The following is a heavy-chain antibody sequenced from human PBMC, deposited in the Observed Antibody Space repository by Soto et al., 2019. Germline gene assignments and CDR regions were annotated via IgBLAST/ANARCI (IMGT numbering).Heavy chain of an antibody. J-gene: IGHJ3*02. D-gene: IGHD3-3*01. V-gene: IGHV3-7*01. CDR2: IKQDGSEI. CDR3: ASEVAGGEYYDFRSGYYTACGAFDI. CDR1: GFTFSSYW. Sequence: EVQLVESGGGLVQPGGSLRLSCAASGFTFSSYWMSWVRQAPGKGLEWVANIKQDGSEIYYVDSVKGRFTISRENAKNSLYLQSNRLRAEDTAVYYCASEVAGGEYYDFRSGYYTACGAFDIWGQGTMVTVCS.